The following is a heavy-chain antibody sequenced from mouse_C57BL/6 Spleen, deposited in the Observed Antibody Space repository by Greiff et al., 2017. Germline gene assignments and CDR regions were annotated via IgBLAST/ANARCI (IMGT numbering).Heavy chain of an antibody. D-gene: IGHD2-2*01. Sequence: EVKLVESGPGMVKPSKSLSLTCTVTGYSITSGYDWHWIRHFPGNKLEWMGYISYSGSTNYNPSLKSRISITHDTSKNHFFLKLNSVTTEDTATYYCARGGYEYYFDYWGQGTTLTVSS. CDR2: ISYSGST. CDR3: ARGGYEYYFDY. V-gene: IGHV3-1*01. J-gene: IGHJ2*01. CDR1: GYSITSGYD.